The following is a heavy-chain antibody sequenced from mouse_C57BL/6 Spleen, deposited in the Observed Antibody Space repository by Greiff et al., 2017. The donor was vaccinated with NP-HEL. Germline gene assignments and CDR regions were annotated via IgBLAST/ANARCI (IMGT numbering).Heavy chain of an antibody. D-gene: IGHD2-4*01. CDR2: ISYDGSN. J-gene: IGHJ4*01. CDR1: GYSITSGYY. Sequence: ESGPGLVKPSQSLSLTCSVTGYSITSGYYWNWIRQFPGNKLEWMGYISYDGSNNYNPSLKNRISITRDTSKNQFFLKLNSVTTEDTATYYSEREGYDYDYAMDYWGQGTSVTVSS. V-gene: IGHV3-6*01. CDR3: EREGYDYDYAMDY.